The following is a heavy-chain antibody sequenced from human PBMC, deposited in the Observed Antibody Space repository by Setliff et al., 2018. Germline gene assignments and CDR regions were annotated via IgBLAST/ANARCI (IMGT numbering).Heavy chain of an antibody. D-gene: IGHD1-1*01. J-gene: IGHJ4*02. Sequence: PSETLFLTCTVSGGSINSGVYYWGWIRQPPGKGLEWIGRIYHGGDTYYNASLKSRLTISVDTSKNQFSLKLRSVTAADTAVYYCARTGTYRYFDSWGQGTRVTVSS. CDR3: ARTGTYRYFDS. CDR2: IYHGGDT. V-gene: IGHV4-39*01. CDR1: GGSINSGVYY.